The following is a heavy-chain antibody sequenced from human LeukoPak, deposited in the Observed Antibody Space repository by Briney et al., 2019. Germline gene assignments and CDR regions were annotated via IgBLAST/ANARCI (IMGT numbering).Heavy chain of an antibody. Sequence: SETLSLTCTVSGGSISSYYWSWIRQPPGKGLEWIGYIYYSGSTNYNPSLKSRVTISVDTSKNQFSLKLSSVTAADTAVYYCARASGFGELAYYYGMDVWGQGTTVTVSS. CDR3: ARASGFGELAYYYGMDV. CDR2: IYYSGST. D-gene: IGHD3-10*01. V-gene: IGHV4-59*01. CDR1: GGSISSYY. J-gene: IGHJ6*02.